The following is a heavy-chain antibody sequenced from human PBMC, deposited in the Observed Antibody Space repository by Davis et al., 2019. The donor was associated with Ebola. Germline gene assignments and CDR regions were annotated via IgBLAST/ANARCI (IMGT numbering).Heavy chain of an antibody. CDR1: GYTFTSYY. CDR2: INPSGGST. V-gene: IGHV1-46*01. J-gene: IGHJ6*02. CDR3: ARVRGIVVVVAATRDYYGMDV. D-gene: IGHD2-15*01. Sequence: ASVKVSCKASGYTFTSYYMYWVRQAPGQGLEWMGIINPSGGSTSYAQKFQGRVTMTRDTSTSTVYMELSSLRSEDTAVYYCARVRGIVVVVAATRDYYGMDVWGQGTTVTVSS.